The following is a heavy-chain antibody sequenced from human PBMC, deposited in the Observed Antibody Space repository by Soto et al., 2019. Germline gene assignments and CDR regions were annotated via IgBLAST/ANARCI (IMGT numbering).Heavy chain of an antibody. Sequence: QLQLQESGPGLVKPSETLSLTCTVSGGSISSSSYYWGWIRQPPGKGLEWIGSIYYSGSTYYNPSLKSRVTISVDTSKNQFSLKLSSVTAADTAVYYCARQDYGDYVVAEYFQHWGQGTLVTVSS. D-gene: IGHD4-17*01. CDR3: ARQDYGDYVVAEYFQH. CDR1: GGSISSSSYY. V-gene: IGHV4-39*01. CDR2: IYYSGST. J-gene: IGHJ1*01.